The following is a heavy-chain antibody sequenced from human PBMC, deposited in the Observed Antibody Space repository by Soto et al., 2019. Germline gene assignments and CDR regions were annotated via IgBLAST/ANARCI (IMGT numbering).Heavy chain of an antibody. J-gene: IGHJ2*01. CDR2: IYYSGST. V-gene: IGHV4-59*01. D-gene: IGHD1-26*01. Sequence: QVQLQESGPGLVKPSETLSLTCTVSGGSISSYYWSWIRQPPGKGLEWIGYIYYSGSTNYNPSLKSRATISIGTAKKQFSLKLSSVTAADTAVYYCAIDRVGARGYWYFDLWGRGTLVTVSS. CDR1: GGSISSYY. CDR3: AIDRVGARGYWYFDL.